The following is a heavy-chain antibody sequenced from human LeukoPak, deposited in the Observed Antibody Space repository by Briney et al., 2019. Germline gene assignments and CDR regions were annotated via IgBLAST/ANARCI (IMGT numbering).Heavy chain of an antibody. V-gene: IGHV1-2*02. Sequence: ASVKVSCKASGYTFTGYYMHWVRQAPGQGLEWMGWINPNSGGTNYAQKFQGRVTMTTDTSTSTAYMELRSLTSDDTALYYCARADDYGGNPGDFDIWGQGTLVTVSS. CDR2: INPNSGGT. J-gene: IGHJ4*02. D-gene: IGHD4-23*01. CDR3: ARADDYGGNPGDFDI. CDR1: GYTFTGYY.